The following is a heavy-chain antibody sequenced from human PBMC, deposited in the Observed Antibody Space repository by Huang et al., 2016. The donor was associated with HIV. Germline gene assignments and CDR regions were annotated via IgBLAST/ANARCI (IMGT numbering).Heavy chain of an antibody. CDR1: VRSISSGGHY. D-gene: IGHD5-18*01. V-gene: IGHV4-30-4*08. CDR2: IYYSGTT. CDR3: ARGLWAMVEGSFYFDY. J-gene: IGHJ4*02. Sequence: QVQLQESGPGLVKPSQTLSLTCSVSVRSISSGGHYWSWIRQSPGGGLEWIGCIYYSGTTSYNPSLKSRVSIAVATSKNQFSLKLTSVTAADTAVYYCARGLWAMVEGSFYFDYWGQGTLVTVSS.